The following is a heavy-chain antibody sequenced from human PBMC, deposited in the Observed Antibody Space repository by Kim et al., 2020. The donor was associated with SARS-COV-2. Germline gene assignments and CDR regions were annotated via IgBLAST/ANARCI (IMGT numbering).Heavy chain of an antibody. Sequence: GGSLRLSCAASGFTFSSYAMHWVRQAPGKGLEWVAVISYDGSNKYYADSVKGRFTISRDNSKNTLYLQMNSLRAEDTAVYYCARNYVDTAMVIDFDYWGQGTLVTVSS. J-gene: IGHJ4*02. CDR2: ISYDGSNK. CDR1: GFTFSSYA. D-gene: IGHD5-18*01. CDR3: ARNYVDTAMVIDFDY. V-gene: IGHV3-30-3*01.